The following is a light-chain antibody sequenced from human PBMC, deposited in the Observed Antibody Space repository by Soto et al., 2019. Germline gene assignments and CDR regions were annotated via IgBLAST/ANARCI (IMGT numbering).Light chain of an antibody. V-gene: IGKV3-11*01. CDR3: QQRSDWPPIT. CDR2: DAS. Sequence: EIVLTQSPGTLSLSPGERATLSCRATESVVSNYLAWYQQKPGQAPRLLIYDASNRATGIPARFSGSGSGTDFTLTISSLEPEDFAVYYCQQRSDWPPITFGQGTRLEIK. J-gene: IGKJ5*01. CDR1: ESVVSNY.